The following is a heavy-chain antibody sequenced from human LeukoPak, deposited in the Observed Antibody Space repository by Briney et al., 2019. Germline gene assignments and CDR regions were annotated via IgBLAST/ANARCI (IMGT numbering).Heavy chain of an antibody. V-gene: IGHV3-7*03. D-gene: IGHD3-22*01. Sequence: PGGSLRLSCAASGFTFSSYWMNWARQAPGKGLEWVASIDHNGNVNYYVDSVKGRFTISRDNAKNSLYLQMNSQRAEDTAVYYCAKGADYSDSSGYYHYWGQGTLVTVSS. CDR3: AKGADYSDSSGYYHY. CDR1: GFTFSSYW. J-gene: IGHJ4*02. CDR2: IDHNGNVN.